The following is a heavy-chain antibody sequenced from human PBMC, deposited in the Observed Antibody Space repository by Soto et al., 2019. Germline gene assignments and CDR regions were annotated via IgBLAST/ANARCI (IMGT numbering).Heavy chain of an antibody. J-gene: IGHJ3*02. CDR1: GFTFSSYW. CDR2: INSDGSST. D-gene: IGHD3-3*01. CDR3: ARDYDFWSGYYNAFDI. V-gene: IGHV3-74*01. Sequence: GGSLRLSCAASGFTFSSYWMHWVRQAPGKGLVWVSRINSDGSSTSYADSVKGRFTISRDNAKNTLYLQMNSLRAEDTAVYYGARDYDFWSGYYNAFDIWGQGTMVTVSS.